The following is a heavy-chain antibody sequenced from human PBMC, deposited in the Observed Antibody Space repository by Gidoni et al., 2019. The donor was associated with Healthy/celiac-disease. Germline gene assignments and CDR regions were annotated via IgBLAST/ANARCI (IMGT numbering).Heavy chain of an antibody. D-gene: IGHD4-4*01. J-gene: IGHJ6*02. V-gene: IGHV3-33*01. CDR3: ARVNYNPYYYYGMDV. CDR2: IWYDGSNK. CDR1: GFTFSSYG. Sequence: QVQLVESGGGVVQPGRSLRLSCAASGFTFSSYGMHWVRQAPGKGLEWVAVIWYDGSNKYYADSVKGRFTISRDNSKNTLYLQMNSLRAEDTAVYYCARVNYNPYYYYGMDVWGQGTTVTVSS.